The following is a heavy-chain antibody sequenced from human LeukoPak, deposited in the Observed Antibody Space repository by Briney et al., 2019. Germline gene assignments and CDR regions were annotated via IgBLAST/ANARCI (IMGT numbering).Heavy chain of an antibody. CDR3: ARDTRNLFDP. Sequence: SQTLSLTCAISGDSVSSNSAAWNWSSQSPSRGLGLLGRTYYRSKWYNDYAVSVKSRITINPDTSKNQFSLQPNSVTPKDTDVYYCARDTRNLFDPWGQGTLVTVSS. CDR1: GDSVSSNSAA. V-gene: IGHV6-1*01. J-gene: IGHJ5*02. CDR2: TYYRSKWYN.